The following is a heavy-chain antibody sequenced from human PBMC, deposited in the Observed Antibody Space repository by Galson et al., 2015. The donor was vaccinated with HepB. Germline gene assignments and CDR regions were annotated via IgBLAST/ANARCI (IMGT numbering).Heavy chain of an antibody. D-gene: IGHD6-19*01. V-gene: IGHV3-9*01. J-gene: IGHJ3*02. CDR1: GFTFDDHA. CDR2: ISWNSGSI. Sequence: LRLSCAASGFTFDDHAMHWVRQAPGKGLEWVSGISWNSGSIDYADSVKGRFTISRDNAKNSLYLQMNSLRAEDTALYYCAKDKIAVAGTGGGFDIWGQGTMVTVSS. CDR3: AKDKIAVAGTGGGFDI.